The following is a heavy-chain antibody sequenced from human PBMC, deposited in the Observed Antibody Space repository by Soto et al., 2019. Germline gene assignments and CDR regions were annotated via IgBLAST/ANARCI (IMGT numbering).Heavy chain of an antibody. V-gene: IGHV1-2*02. Sequence: RASVKVSCKASGYTFTDYYMHWVRQAPGQGLEWMGWINPNSGGTNYAQKFQGRVTMTRDTSISTAYMELSRLRSDDTAVYYCARKLELRGSYYYYDMDVWGQGTTVTVSS. D-gene: IGHD1-7*01. CDR2: INPNSGGT. J-gene: IGHJ6*02. CDR1: GYTFTDYY. CDR3: ARKLELRGSYYYYDMDV.